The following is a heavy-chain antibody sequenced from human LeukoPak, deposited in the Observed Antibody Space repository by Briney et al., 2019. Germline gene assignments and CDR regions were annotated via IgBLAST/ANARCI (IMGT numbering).Heavy chain of an antibody. CDR3: ARAPQRSYQHNWFDP. CDR1: GGSFSGYY. D-gene: IGHD2-21*01. CDR2: INHSGST. Sequence: SETLSLTCAVYGGSFSGYYWSWIRQPPGKGLEWIGEINHSGSTNYNPSLKSRVTISVDTSKNQFSLKLSSVTAADTAVYYCARAPQRSYQHNWFDPWGQGTLVTVSS. J-gene: IGHJ5*02. V-gene: IGHV4-34*01.